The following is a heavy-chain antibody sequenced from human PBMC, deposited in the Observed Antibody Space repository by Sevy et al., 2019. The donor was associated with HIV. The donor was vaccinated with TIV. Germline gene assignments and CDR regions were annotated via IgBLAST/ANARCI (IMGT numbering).Heavy chain of an antibody. V-gene: IGHV3-23*01. CDR3: ANNNSGYYYDY. J-gene: IGHJ4*02. D-gene: IGHD3-22*01. CDR2: ISSSGAGT. CDR1: GFTFSSYA. Sequence: GGCLRLSCAASGFTFSSYAMSWVRQAPGKGLEWVSGISSSGAGTYYADSVKGRFTISRDNSKNTLYLQMNSLRAEDTAVYYCANNNSGYYYDYWGQGTLVTVSS.